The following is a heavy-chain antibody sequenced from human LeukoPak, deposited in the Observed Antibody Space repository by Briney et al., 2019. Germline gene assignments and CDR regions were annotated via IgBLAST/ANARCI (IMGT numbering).Heavy chain of an antibody. CDR1: GGXFSSYA. J-gene: IGHJ4*02. V-gene: IGHV1-69*01. CDR3: ARGKYDDSSGYYLFDY. CDR2: IIPISSIT. Sequence: SVKVSCKASGGXFSSYAISWVRQAPGQGLQWMGGIIPISSITNYAQKFQGRVTITADESTSTAYIELSSLRSEDTAVYYCARGKYDDSSGYYLFDYWGQGTLVTVSS. D-gene: IGHD3-22*01.